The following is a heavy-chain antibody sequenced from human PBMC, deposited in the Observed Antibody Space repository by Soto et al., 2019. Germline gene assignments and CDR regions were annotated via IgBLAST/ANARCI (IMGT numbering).Heavy chain of an antibody. V-gene: IGHV3-23*01. CDR2: ISGSGGST. D-gene: IGHD3-3*01. J-gene: IGHJ6*02. CDR3: ARGDYGYDFWSGYWGGYDYGMDV. Sequence: PGGSLRLSCAASGFPFSIYAMSLVRQAPGKGLEWVSSISGSGGSTYYADSVKGRFTISRDNSKNSLYLQMNSLRAEDTAVYYCARGDYGYDFWSGYWGGYDYGMDVWGQGSRVTVSS. CDR1: GFPFSIYA.